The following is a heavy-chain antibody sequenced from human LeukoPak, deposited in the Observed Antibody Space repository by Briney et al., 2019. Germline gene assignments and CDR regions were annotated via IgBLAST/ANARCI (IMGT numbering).Heavy chain of an antibody. Sequence: PGGSLRLSCAASGFTFSSYAMSWVRQAPGKGLEWVSAISGSGGSTYYADSVKGRFTISRDNSKNTLYLQMNSLRAADTAVYYCAKAGPIGYCSSTSCYEGGTFDYWGQGTLVTVSS. V-gene: IGHV3-23*01. CDR2: ISGSGGST. CDR3: AKAGPIGYCSSTSCYEGGTFDY. J-gene: IGHJ4*02. CDR1: GFTFSSYA. D-gene: IGHD2-2*01.